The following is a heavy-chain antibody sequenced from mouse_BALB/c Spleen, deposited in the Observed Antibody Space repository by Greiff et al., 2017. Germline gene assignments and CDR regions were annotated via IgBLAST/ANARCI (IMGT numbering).Heavy chain of an antibody. D-gene: IGHD1-1*01. V-gene: IGHV1-4*01. CDR3: ANYGSSTWFAY. J-gene: IGHJ3*01. CDR1: GYTFTSYT. Sequence: QVQLQQSGAELARPGASVKMSCKASGYTFTSYTMHWVKQRPGQGLEWIGYINPSSGYTNYNQKFKDKATLTADKSSSTAYMQLSSLTSEDSAVYYCANYGSSTWFAYWGQGTLVTVSA. CDR2: INPSSGYT.